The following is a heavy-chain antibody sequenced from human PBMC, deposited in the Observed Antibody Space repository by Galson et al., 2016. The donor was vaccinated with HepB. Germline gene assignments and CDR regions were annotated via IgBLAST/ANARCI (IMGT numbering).Heavy chain of an antibody. CDR3: VKDDKWNVDY. J-gene: IGHJ4*02. Sequence: SLRLSCAASGFTFSSYWMRWVRQAPGRGLEWVANIRHDGSEKYYVDSVKGRFTISRDNSKNTLYLQMNNLRAEDTAVYYCVKDDKWNVDYWGQGTLVTVSS. CDR1: GFTFSSYW. V-gene: IGHV3-7*03. CDR2: IRHDGSEK. D-gene: IGHD1-1*01.